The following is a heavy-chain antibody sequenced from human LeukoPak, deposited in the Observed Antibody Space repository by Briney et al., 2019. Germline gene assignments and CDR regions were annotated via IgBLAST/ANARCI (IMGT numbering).Heavy chain of an antibody. V-gene: IGHV3-23*01. D-gene: IGHD1-26*01. J-gene: IGHJ6*04. CDR1: GFTFSSYA. CDR2: ISGSGDST. CDR3: AIHSGRAGV. Sequence: GGSLRLSCAASGFTFSSYAMSWVRQAPGKGLEWVSGISGSGDSTYYADSVKGRFTISRDNSKNTLYLQMNSLRAEDTAVYYCAIHSGRAGVWGKGTTVTVSS.